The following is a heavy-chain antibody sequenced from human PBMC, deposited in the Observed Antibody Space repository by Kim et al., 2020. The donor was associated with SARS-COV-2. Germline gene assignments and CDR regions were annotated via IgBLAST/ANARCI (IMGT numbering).Heavy chain of an antibody. Sequence: GNTNYAQKLQGRVTMTTDTSTSTAYMELRSLSSDDTAVYYCARGGDLDYCGQGPLVTVSS. J-gene: IGHJ4*02. CDR2: GNT. V-gene: IGHV1-18*01. CDR3: ARGGDLDY. D-gene: IGHD4-17*01.